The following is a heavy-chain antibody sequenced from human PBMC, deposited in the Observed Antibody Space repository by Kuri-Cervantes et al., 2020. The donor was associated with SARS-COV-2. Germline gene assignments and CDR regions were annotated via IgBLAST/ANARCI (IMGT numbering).Heavy chain of an antibody. CDR3: TTEVLRFLEWLSPNANWFDP. CDR2: IKSKTDGGTT. CDR1: GFTFSNAW. Sequence: GGSLRLSCAASGFTFSNAWMSWVRQAPGKGLEWVGRIKSKTDGGTTDYAAPVKGRFTISRDDSKNTLYLQMNSLKTEDTAVYYCTTEVLRFLEWLSPNANWFDPWGQGTLVTVSS. V-gene: IGHV3-15*01. J-gene: IGHJ5*02. D-gene: IGHD3-3*01.